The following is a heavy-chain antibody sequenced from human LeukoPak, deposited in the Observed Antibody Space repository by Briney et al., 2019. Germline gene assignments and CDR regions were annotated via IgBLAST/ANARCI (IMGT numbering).Heavy chain of an antibody. CDR3: ARDLELERNRWNYFES. D-gene: IGHD1-1*01. V-gene: IGHV4-59*01. Sequence: SETLSLTCTVSGGSISSSFWSWIRQPPGKGLEWLGCIDYSGSTQYNPSLKSRVTISVDTSKQQFSLKLSSVTAADTAVYYCARDLELERNRWNYFESWGQGTLVTVSS. J-gene: IGHJ4*02. CDR1: GGSISSSF. CDR2: IDYSGST.